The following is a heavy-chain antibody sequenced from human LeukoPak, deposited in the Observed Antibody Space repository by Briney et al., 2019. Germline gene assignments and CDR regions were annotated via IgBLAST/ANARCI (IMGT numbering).Heavy chain of an antibody. CDR3: ARHSNFWDIDH. Sequence: SETLSLTCAVSGSFISSYYWTWIRQSPERGLEWIGYISAIGDTNYNPSLKSRVTMSVDTSKGQFSLRLTSVTAADTAVCYCARHSNFWDIDHWSPGTLVTVSS. V-gene: IGHV4-4*09. D-gene: IGHD3-3*01. CDR2: ISAIGDT. CDR1: GSFISSYY. J-gene: IGHJ4*02.